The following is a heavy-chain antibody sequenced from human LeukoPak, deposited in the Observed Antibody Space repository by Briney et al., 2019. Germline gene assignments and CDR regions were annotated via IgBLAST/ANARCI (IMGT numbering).Heavy chain of an antibody. J-gene: IGHJ5*01. CDR2: ISGSGGAT. Sequence: PGGSLRLSCAASGFTFNTYGMSWVRQAPGKGLEWVSGISGSGGATYYADSVKGRFTISRDNSKNTLYLQMNSLRAEDTAVFYCARARRSGGITMVRGVKDRGWFDSWGQGILVTVSS. D-gene: IGHD3-10*01. V-gene: IGHV3-23*01. CDR3: ARARRSGGITMVRGVKDRGWFDS. CDR1: GFTFNTYG.